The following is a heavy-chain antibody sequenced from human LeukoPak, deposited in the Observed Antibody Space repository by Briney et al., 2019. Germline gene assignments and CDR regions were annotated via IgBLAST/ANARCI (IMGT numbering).Heavy chain of an antibody. CDR2: INPNSGGT. Sequence: ASVKVSCKASGYTFTGYYMHWVRQAPGQGLEWMGRINPNSGGTNYAQKLQGRVTMTRDTSITTAYMELSRLRSDDTAMYYCARLQSVRGVLSGMDVWGQGTTVTVSS. CDR1: GYTFTGYY. J-gene: IGHJ6*02. CDR3: ARLQSVRGVLSGMDV. V-gene: IGHV1-2*06. D-gene: IGHD3-10*01.